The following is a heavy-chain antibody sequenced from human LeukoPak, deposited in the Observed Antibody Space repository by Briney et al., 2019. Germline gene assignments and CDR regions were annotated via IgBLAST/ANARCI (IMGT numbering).Heavy chain of an antibody. V-gene: IGHV1-24*01. CDR3: ARAVEYSWRYFDY. CDR1: GYTLTELS. CDR2: FDPEDGET. D-gene: IGHD6-6*01. J-gene: IGHJ4*02. Sequence: ASVKVSCKVSGYTLTELSMHWVRQAPGKGLEWMGGFDPEDGETIYAQKFQGRVTITADESTSTAYMELSSLRSEDTAVYYCARAVEYSWRYFDYWGQGTLVTVSS.